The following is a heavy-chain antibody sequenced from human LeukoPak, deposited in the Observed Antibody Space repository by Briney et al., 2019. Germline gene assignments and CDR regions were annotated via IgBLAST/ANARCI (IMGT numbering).Heavy chain of an antibody. CDR1: GFTFLSSP. D-gene: IGHD6-19*01. Sequence: GASVKVSCKASGFTFLSSPMHWVRQARGQRLEWIGWIVVDSGNTNYAQKFQGRVTITRDMSTSTAYMGLSSLRSEDTAVYYCATGSGWYSPDYWGQGTLVTVSS. CDR3: ATGSGWYSPDY. J-gene: IGHJ4*02. CDR2: IVVDSGNT. V-gene: IGHV1-58*02.